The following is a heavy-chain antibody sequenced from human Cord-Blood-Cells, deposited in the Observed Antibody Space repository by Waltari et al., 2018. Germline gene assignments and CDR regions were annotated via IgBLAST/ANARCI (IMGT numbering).Heavy chain of an antibody. J-gene: IGHJ3*02. D-gene: IGHD6-6*01. V-gene: IGHV3-53*01. Sequence: EVQLVESGGGLIQPGGSLRLSCAASGFTVSSNYLSSARRDPGEGLEWVSVIYSGGSTYYADAVKGRFTISRDNSKNTLYLQMNSLRAEDTAVYYCASLSSSIAARDAFDIWGQGTMVTVSS. CDR2: IYSGGST. CDR3: ASLSSSIAARDAFDI. CDR1: GFTVSSNY.